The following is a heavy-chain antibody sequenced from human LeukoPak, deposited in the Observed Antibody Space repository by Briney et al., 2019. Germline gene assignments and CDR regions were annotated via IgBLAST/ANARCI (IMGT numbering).Heavy chain of an antibody. CDR3: ARRSYSSGWYYYYYVMDV. D-gene: IGHD6-19*01. CDR2: IYYSGAT. CDR1: AGSIGSSSYY. J-gene: IGHJ6*02. Sequence: PSETLSLTCTVSAGSIGSSSYYWGWIRQPPGKGLEWIGTIYYSGATYYNPSLKSRVTISVDTSKNQFSLMMSSVTAAESPAHNRARRSYSSGWYYYYYVMDVWRQGTTVTVSS. V-gene: IGHV4-39*01.